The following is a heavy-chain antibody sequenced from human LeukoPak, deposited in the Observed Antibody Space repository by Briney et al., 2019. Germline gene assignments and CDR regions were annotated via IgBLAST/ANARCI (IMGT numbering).Heavy chain of an antibody. J-gene: IGHJ4*02. D-gene: IGHD3-22*01. V-gene: IGHV1-69*04. CDR2: IIPILGIA. CDR1: GGTFSIYA. CDR3: ARDGDSSGYYHI. Sequence: SVTVSFKASGGTFSIYAISWVRQAPGQGLEWMGRIIPILGIANYAQKFQGRVTITADKSTSTAYMELSSLRSEDTAVYYCARDGDSSGYYHIWGQGTLVTVSS.